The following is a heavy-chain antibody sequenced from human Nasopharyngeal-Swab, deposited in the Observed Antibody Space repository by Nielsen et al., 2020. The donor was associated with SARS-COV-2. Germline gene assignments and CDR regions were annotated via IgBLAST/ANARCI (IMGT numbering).Heavy chain of an antibody. CDR1: GFALSDYT. V-gene: IGHV3-64*02. J-gene: IGHJ6*02. CDR3: AREDIDSAGGMDV. D-gene: IGHD2-15*01. Sequence: LSLTCAASGFALSDYTMNWVRQAPGKGLEYVSAISNSGRSAYYADSVKGRFTISRDNSKNTLFLQMGSLRTEDMAVYYCAREDIDSAGGMDVWGQGTTVTVSS. CDR2: ISNSGRSA.